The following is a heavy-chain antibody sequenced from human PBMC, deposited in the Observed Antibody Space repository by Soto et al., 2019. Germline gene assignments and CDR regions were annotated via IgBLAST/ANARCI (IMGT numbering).Heavy chain of an antibody. CDR1: GYTLTSYA. D-gene: IGHD2-21*02. V-gene: IGHV1-3*01. CDR3: GRSIVVVTALDY. Sequence: ASVKVSCKASGYTLTSYAMHCVRQAPGQRLEWMGWINAGNRNTKYSQKFQGRVTITRDTSASTAYMELSSLRSEDTAVYYCGRSIVVVTALDYWGQGTLVTVSS. J-gene: IGHJ4*02. CDR2: INAGNRNT.